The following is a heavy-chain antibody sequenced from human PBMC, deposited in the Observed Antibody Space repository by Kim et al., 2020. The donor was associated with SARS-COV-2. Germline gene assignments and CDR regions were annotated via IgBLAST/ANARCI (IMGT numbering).Heavy chain of an antibody. CDR1: GFTFSTYT. CDR2: INNNGGAT. Sequence: GGSLRLSCSASGFTFSTYTMYWVRQTPGKGLEYVSAINNNGGATYYADSVKGRFTISRDNSKNTLYLQMSSLRAEDTAVYYCVKDRVWMTFGGVMYLDSWGQGIVVTVSS. V-gene: IGHV3-64D*06. CDR3: VKDRVWMTFGGVMYLDS. J-gene: IGHJ4*02. D-gene: IGHD3-16*01.